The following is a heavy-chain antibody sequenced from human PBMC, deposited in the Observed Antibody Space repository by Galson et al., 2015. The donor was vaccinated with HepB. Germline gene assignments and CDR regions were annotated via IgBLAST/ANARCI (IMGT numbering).Heavy chain of an antibody. D-gene: IGHD2-2*03. Sequence: SVKVSCKASGGTFSNYAINWVRQAPGQGLEWMGRIIPFLGIPNYAQKFQGRVTIAADSSTSTAYMELSSLGSEDTAIYYCARDHGYCHNTNCYEAFDYWGQGTLVTVSS. V-gene: IGHV1-69*04. J-gene: IGHJ4*02. CDR2: IIPFLGIP. CDR1: GGTFSNYA. CDR3: ARDHGYCHNTNCYEAFDY.